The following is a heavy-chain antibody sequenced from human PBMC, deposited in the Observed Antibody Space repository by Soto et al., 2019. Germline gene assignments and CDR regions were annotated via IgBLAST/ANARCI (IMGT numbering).Heavy chain of an antibody. D-gene: IGHD2-2*01. Sequence: QVQLQQWGAGLLKPSETLSLTCAVSGGSFNDYYWRWIRQPPGKGLEWIGEIKHSGLTKYNSSRTSRITMSVGTTKNHFSLKLSSVTAADTAVYYCARVYSTSWSPEAFDVWGQGTVVTVSS. CDR3: ARVYSTSWSPEAFDV. CDR2: IKHSGLT. CDR1: GGSFNDYY. J-gene: IGHJ3*01. V-gene: IGHV4-34*01.